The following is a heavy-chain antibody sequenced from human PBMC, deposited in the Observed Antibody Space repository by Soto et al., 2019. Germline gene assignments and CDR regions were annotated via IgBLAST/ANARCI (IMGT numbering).Heavy chain of an antibody. D-gene: IGHD6-19*01. Sequence: ASETLSLTCTVSGGSISSGDYYWSWIRQPPGKGLEWIGYIYYSGSTYYNPSLKSRVTISVDTSKNQFSLKLSSVTAADTAVYYCARVAVAGLYYFDYWGQGTLVTAPQ. J-gene: IGHJ4*02. CDR2: IYYSGST. CDR1: GGSISSGDYY. V-gene: IGHV4-30-4*01. CDR3: ARVAVAGLYYFDY.